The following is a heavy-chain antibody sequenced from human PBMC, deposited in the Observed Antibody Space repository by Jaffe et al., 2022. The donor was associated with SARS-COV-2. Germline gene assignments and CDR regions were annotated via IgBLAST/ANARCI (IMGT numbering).Heavy chain of an antibody. J-gene: IGHJ5*02. CDR1: GGSISSYY. D-gene: IGHD2-2*02. Sequence: QVQLQESGPGLVKPSETLSLTCTVSGGSISSYYWSWIRQPAGKGLEWIGRIYTSGSTNYNPSLKSRVTMSVDTSKNQFSLKLSSVTAADTAVYYCARELGTFIVVVPAAIGNNWFDPWGQGTLVTVSS. CDR2: IYTSGST. CDR3: ARELGTFIVVVPAAIGNNWFDP. V-gene: IGHV4-4*07.